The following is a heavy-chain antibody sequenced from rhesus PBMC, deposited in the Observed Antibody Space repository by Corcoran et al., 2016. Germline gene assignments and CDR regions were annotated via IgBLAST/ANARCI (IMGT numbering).Heavy chain of an antibody. V-gene: IGHV4-80*01. Sequence: QVQLQESGPGLVKPSETLSLTCTVSGASISSNWWSWIRQPPGKGLEWIGEINGNSGSTNSNPTRKSRVTISKDASKTQFSLKLSSVTAADTAVYYCARGGRITIFGLSAGLTGLDSWGQGVVVTVSS. J-gene: IGHJ6*01. D-gene: IGHD3-3*01. CDR3: ARGGRITIFGLSAGLTGLDS. CDR1: GASISSNW. CDR2: INGNSGST.